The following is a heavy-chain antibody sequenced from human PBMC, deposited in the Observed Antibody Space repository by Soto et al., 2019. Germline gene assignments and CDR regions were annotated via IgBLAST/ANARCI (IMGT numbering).Heavy chain of an antibody. CDR2: IYHSGST. V-gene: IGHV4-30-2*01. D-gene: IGHD3-9*01. CDR1: GGSISSGGYS. Sequence: SETLSLTCAVSGGSISSGGYSWSWIRQPPGKGLEWIGYIYHSGSTYYNPSLKSRVTISVDRSKNQFSLKLSSVTAEDTAVYYCATLTKYDILTGFYPCWGQGTLVTVSS. CDR3: ATLTKYDILTGFYPC. J-gene: IGHJ4*02.